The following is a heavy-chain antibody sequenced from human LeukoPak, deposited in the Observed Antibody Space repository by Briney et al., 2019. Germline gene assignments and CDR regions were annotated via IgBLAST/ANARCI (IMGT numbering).Heavy chain of an antibody. J-gene: IGHJ4*02. CDR1: GGSVTSTNY. V-gene: IGHV4-4*02. CDR2: VNLQGFT. D-gene: IGHD4-11*01. Sequence: SGTLSLTCGVSGGSVTSTNYWTWVRQPPGKGLEWIGEVNLQGFTNYNPSLMGRVAISVDTFENHISLQLTSVTAADTAVYYCANYHDYSNFQGAYYLDYWGQGTLVTVSS. CDR3: ANYHDYSNFQGAYYLDY.